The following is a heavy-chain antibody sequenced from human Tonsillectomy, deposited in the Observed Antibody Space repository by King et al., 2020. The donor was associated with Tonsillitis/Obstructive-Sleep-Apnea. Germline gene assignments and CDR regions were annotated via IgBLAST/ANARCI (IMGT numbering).Heavy chain of an antibody. Sequence: VQLVESGGGLVQPGGSLRLSCAASGFTFSSYAMSWVRQAPGKGLEWVSAISGSGGSTYYADSVKGRFTISRDNSKNTLYLQMNSLRAEDTAVYYCAKYHSLDYYDSSGYYFDYWGQGTLVTVSS. CDR1: GFTFSSYA. CDR2: ISGSGGST. D-gene: IGHD3-22*01. V-gene: IGHV3-23*04. CDR3: AKYHSLDYYDSSGYYFDY. J-gene: IGHJ4*02.